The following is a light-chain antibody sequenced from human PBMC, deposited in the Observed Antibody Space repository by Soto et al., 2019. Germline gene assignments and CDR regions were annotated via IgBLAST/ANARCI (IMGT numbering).Light chain of an antibody. CDR2: KAS. CDR1: QSISSW. CDR3: QQYNSYSRT. J-gene: IGKJ1*01. V-gene: IGKV1-5*03. Sequence: DIQMTQSPSTLSASVGYRFTITCRASQSISSWLAWYQQKPGKAPKLLIYKASSLESGVPSRFSGSGSGTEFTLTISSLQPDDFATYYCQQYNSYSRTFGQGTQ.